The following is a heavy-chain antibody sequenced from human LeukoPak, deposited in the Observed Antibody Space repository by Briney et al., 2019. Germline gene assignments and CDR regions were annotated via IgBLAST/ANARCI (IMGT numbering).Heavy chain of an antibody. J-gene: IGHJ4*02. Sequence: GGSLRLSCAASGFTFSSYAMHWVRQAPGKGLEWVAFIHYDGSNNYYADSVKGRFTISRDNSKNTLYLQMNTLRADDAAVYYCAKDHGSSDWYYFDYWGQGTLVTVSS. CDR2: IHYDGSNN. CDR1: GFTFSSYA. V-gene: IGHV3-30*02. CDR3: AKDHGSSDWYYFDY. D-gene: IGHD6-13*01.